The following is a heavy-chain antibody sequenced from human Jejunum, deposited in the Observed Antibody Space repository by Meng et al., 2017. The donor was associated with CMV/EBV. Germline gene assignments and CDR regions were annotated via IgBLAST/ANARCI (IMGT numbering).Heavy chain of an antibody. CDR1: GFIVSSNY. CDR3: AYSSSWAHFDY. D-gene: IGHD6-13*01. CDR2: MYSDGTT. Sequence: CVASGFIVSSNYMSWVRQAPGKGLEWVSIMYSDGTTYFADSVKGRFTISRDKSKNTLDLQMNSLRAEDMAVYYCAYSSSWAHFDYWGQGTLVTVSS. V-gene: IGHV3-53*01. J-gene: IGHJ4*02.